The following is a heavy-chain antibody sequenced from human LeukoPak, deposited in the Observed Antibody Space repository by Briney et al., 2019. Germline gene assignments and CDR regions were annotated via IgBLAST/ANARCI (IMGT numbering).Heavy chain of an antibody. Sequence: SLTLARSASGLTFSSNSMNCARPPPGKWREWVSSIISSSSYIYYADSVKGRFTISRDNAKNSLYLQMNSLSAEDTAVYYCAREFPDTAMVPPFDYWGQGTLVTVSS. CDR1: GLTFSSNS. V-gene: IGHV3-21*01. D-gene: IGHD5-18*01. CDR3: AREFPDTAMVPPFDY. J-gene: IGHJ4*02. CDR2: IISSSSYI.